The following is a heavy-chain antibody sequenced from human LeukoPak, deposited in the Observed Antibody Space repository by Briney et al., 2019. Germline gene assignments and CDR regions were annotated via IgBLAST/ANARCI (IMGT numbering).Heavy chain of an antibody. CDR1: GDSVSGGSYY. CDR2: VFYSGHT. D-gene: IGHD3-9*01. V-gene: IGHV4-61*01. J-gene: IGHJ6*02. CDR3: AREPFGYYDISTGQGSFGLDV. Sequence: SETLSLTCTISGDSVSGGSYYWTWIRQPPGKGLEWIGNVFYSGHTNYNPSFKSRVTISADTSKNQFSLKLSSVAAADTAVYYGAREPFGYYDISTGQGSFGLDVGAKGPRSPSP.